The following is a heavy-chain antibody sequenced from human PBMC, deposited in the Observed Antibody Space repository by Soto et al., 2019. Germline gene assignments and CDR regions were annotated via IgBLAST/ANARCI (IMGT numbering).Heavy chain of an antibody. J-gene: IGHJ6*03. Sequence: GGSLRLSCAASGFTFSSYGMHWVRQAPGKGLEWVAVISYDGSNKYYADSVKGRFTISRDNSKNTLYLQMNSLRAEDTAVYYCAKPLVLGSTSAYYYYYYMDVWGKGTTVTVSS. D-gene: IGHD2-2*01. V-gene: IGHV3-30*18. CDR2: ISYDGSNK. CDR3: AKPLVLGSTSAYYYYYYMDV. CDR1: GFTFSSYG.